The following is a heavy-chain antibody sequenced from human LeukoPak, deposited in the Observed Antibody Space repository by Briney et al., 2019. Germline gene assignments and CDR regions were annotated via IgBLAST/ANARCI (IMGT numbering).Heavy chain of an antibody. J-gene: IGHJ5*02. CDR1: GDSVSSNSAS. V-gene: IGHV6-1*01. CDR2: TYYRSKWYN. CDR3: ARKECGHFQLWFDP. D-gene: IGHD3-3*02. Sequence: SQTLSLTCAISGDSVSSNSASWSWIRQPPSRGLEWLGKTYYRSKWYNDYAVAVKKRITINADTSKNQFSLHLNSVTPVDTAVYYCARKECGHFQLWFDPWGQGTLVTVSS.